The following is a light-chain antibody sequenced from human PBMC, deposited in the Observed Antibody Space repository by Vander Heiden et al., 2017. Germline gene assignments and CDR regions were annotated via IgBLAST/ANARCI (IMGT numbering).Light chain of an antibody. CDR3: QSHENSLSRSL. CDR1: SSNLGAGYD. J-gene: IGLJ3*02. Sequence: QSVLTQPPSVSGAPGQRVTISCTGSSSNLGAGYDVHWYQQLPGTAPKLRSDLYSNRPSGVPDRFSVSKCGTSASLPITGLQAEDKADYFFQSHENSLSRSLFRGGAQLPGL. CDR2: LYS. V-gene: IGLV1-40*01.